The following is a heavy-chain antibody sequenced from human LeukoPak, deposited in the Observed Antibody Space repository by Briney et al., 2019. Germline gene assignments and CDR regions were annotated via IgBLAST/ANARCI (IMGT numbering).Heavy chain of an antibody. CDR3: AREGTEAAILDY. V-gene: IGHV4-59*01. D-gene: IGHD6-13*01. CDR2: IYHSGST. CDR1: GDSISSYY. Sequence: SETLSLTCTVSGDSISSYYWSWIRQPPGKGLEWIGYIYHSGSTNYNASLKSRVIMSVATSKHQFSLKLNSVTAADTAVYYCAREGTEAAILDYWGQGTLVTVSP. J-gene: IGHJ4*02.